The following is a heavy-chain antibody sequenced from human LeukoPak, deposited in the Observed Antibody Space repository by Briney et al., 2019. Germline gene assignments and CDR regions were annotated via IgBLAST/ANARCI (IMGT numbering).Heavy chain of an antibody. CDR3: ARGTITFGGVIVF. J-gene: IGHJ4*02. CDR2: INPNSGGT. D-gene: IGHD3-16*02. V-gene: IGHV1-2*02. Sequence: ASVKVSCKASGYTFTGYYMHWVRQAPGQGLEWMGWINPNSGGTNYAQKFQGRVTMTRDTSISTVYMELSRLRSDDTAVYYCARGTITFGGVIVFWGQGTLVTVSS. CDR1: GYTFTGYY.